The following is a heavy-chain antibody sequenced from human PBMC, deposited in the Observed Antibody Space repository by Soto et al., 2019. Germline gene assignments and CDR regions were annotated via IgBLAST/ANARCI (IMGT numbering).Heavy chain of an antibody. CDR3: ARGLYYDFWSGYPIGFYGMDV. J-gene: IGHJ6*02. Sequence: EVQVVETGGGLIQPGGSLRLSCATSGFSVSSNYMSWVRQVPGKGLEWVSVIYSGGSTYYADSVKGRFTISRDNSNNTVFLQMSSLRAEDTAVYFCARGLYYDFWSGYPIGFYGMDVWGQGTTVIVSS. V-gene: IGHV3-53*02. CDR2: IYSGGST. D-gene: IGHD3-3*01. CDR1: GFSVSSNY.